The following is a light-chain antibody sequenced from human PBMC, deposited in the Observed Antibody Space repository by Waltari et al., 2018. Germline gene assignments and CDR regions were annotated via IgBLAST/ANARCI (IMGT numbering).Light chain of an antibody. CDR1: TSNIGRHR. CDR2: TNN. CDR3: AAWDDILSGSWV. V-gene: IGLV1-44*01. Sequence: QSVLTQPPSASGTPGQRVTISCSGRTSNIGRHRVNCYQQVPGTAPKLLIYTNNQRPSGVPDRFSGSKSGTSASLAISGLQSEDEADYYCAAWDDILSGSWVFGGGTKLTVL. J-gene: IGLJ3*02.